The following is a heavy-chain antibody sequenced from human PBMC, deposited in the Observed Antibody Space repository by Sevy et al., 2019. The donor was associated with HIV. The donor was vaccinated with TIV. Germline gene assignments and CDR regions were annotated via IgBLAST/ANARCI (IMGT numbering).Heavy chain of an antibody. D-gene: IGHD2-15*01. CDR2: ISAYNGNT. J-gene: IGHJ3*02. Sequence: ASVNVSCKASGYTFTSYGISWVRPAPGQGLEWMGWISAYNGNTNSAQKLQGRVTMTTDTSTSTAYMELRSLRSDDTAVYYCARGGRIVVVVAAKKGAYAFDIWGQGTMVTVSS. CDR1: GYTFTSYG. CDR3: ARGGRIVVVVAAKKGAYAFDI. V-gene: IGHV1-18*01.